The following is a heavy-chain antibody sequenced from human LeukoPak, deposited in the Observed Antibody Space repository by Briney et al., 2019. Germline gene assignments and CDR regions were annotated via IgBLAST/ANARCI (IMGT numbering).Heavy chain of an antibody. J-gene: IGHJ4*02. CDR1: GYSISSGYY. CDR2: IYHSGST. V-gene: IGHV4-38-2*01. CDR3: ARQNSNRIFDY. D-gene: IGHD4-11*01. Sequence: SETLSLTCAVSGYSISSGYYWGWIRQPPGKGLEWIGSIYHSGSTYYNPSLKSRVTISVDTSKNQFSLKLSSVTAADTAVYYCARQNSNRIFDYCGQGTLVTVSS.